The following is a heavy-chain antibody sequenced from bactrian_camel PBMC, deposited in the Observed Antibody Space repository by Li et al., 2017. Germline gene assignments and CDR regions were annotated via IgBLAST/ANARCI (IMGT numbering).Heavy chain of an antibody. V-gene: IGHV3S67*01. J-gene: IGHJ6*01. Sequence: VQLVESGGGSVQAGGSLKLSWEVSVFQDNGRPYCLGWFRQAPGKEREGVATLDSSGRTDYADSVKDRFTITKDNTKNILYLQMNNLTPEDSATYRCAASWDVTANAALSRITSPEFGYWGEGTQVTVS. CDR1: VFQDNGRPYC. CDR2: LDSSGRT. D-gene: IGHD3*01. CDR3: AASWDVTANAALSRITSPEFGY.